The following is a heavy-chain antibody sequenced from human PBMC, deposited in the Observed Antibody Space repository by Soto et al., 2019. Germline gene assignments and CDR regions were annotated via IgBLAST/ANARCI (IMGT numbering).Heavy chain of an antibody. V-gene: IGHV3-23*01. CDR3: ARRTGTNDY. CDR1: A. CDR2: ISGSGGST. Sequence: AGSRVRQAPGKGLEWVSAISGSGGSTYYADSVKGRFTISRDNSKNTLYLQMNSLRAEDTAVYYCARRTGTNDYWGQGTLVTVSS. D-gene: IGHD1-1*01. J-gene: IGHJ4*02.